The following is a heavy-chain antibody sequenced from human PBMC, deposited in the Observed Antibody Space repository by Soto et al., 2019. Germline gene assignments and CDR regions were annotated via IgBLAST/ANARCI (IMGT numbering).Heavy chain of an antibody. D-gene: IGHD3-22*01. CDR3: AREGPDSSGYYGFDY. CDR1: GGSISSGGYY. CDR2: IYYSGST. Sequence: QVQLQESGPGLVKPSQTLSLTCTVSGGSISSGGYYWSWIRQHPGKGLEWIGYIYYSGSTYYNPSLKSRVTISVDTSKNQFSLKLSSVTAADTAVYYCAREGPDSSGYYGFDYWGQGTLVTVSS. V-gene: IGHV4-31*03. J-gene: IGHJ4*02.